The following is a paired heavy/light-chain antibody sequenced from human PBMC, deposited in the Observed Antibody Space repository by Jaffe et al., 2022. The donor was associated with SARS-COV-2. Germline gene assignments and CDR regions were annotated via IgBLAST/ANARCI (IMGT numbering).Heavy chain of an antibody. CDR3: AREGLVGAPINYYYYGMDV. J-gene: IGHJ6*02. CDR1: GFTFSSYW. D-gene: IGHD1-26*01. CDR2: IKQDGSEK. Sequence: EVQLVESGGGLVQPGGSLRLSCAASGFTFSSYWMSWVRQAPGKGLEWVANIKQDGSEKYYVDSVKGRFTISRDNAKNSLYLQMNSLRAEDTAVYYCAREGLVGAPINYYYYGMDVWGQGTTVTVSS. V-gene: IGHV3-7*01.
Light chain of an antibody. V-gene: IGKV1-39*01. J-gene: IGKJ1*01. CDR2: AAS. Sequence: DIQMTQSPSSLSASVGDRVTITCRASQSISSYLNWYQQKPGKAPKLLIYAASSLQSGVPSRFSGSGSGTDFTLTISSLQPEDFATYYCQQSYSTKTFGQGTKVEIK. CDR3: QQSYSTKT. CDR1: QSISSY.